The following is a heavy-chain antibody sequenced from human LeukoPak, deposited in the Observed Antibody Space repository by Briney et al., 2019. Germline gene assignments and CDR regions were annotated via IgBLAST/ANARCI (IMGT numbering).Heavy chain of an antibody. CDR2: ISSSSSYI. D-gene: IGHD6-13*01. CDR1: GFTFSSYS. J-gene: IGHJ5*02. V-gene: IGHV3-21*01. CDR3: ARGMIAAAGASKWFDP. Sequence: GGSLRLSCAASGFTFSSYSMNWVRQAPGKGLEWVSSISSSSSYIYYADSVTGRFTISRDNAKNSLYLQMNSLRAEDTAVYYCARGMIAAAGASKWFDPWGQGTLVTVSS.